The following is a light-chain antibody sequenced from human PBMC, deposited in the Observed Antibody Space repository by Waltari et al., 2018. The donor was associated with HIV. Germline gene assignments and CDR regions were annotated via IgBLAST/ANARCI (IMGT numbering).Light chain of an antibody. CDR3: QTWGTGIV. J-gene: IGLJ3*02. CDR2: VDSDGIH. Sequence: QLVVTQSSSASASLGASVKLTCTLTTEYSHYAIAWHQQQPAKGPRYLMKVDSDGIHTKGDGIPDRFSGSSAGADRFLIISSLQSEDEADYYCQTWGTGIVFGGGTKVTVL. V-gene: IGLV4-69*01. CDR1: TEYSHYA.